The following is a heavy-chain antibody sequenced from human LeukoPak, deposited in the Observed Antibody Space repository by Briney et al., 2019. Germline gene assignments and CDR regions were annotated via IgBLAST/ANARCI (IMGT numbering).Heavy chain of an antibody. D-gene: IGHD3-10*01. CDR1: GYTFTSYG. Sequence: ASVKVSCKASGYTFTSYGISWVRQAPGQGLEWMGWIGAYSGNTNYAQKLQGRVTMTTDTSTSTAYMELRSLRSDDTAVYYCVRVRGVTLDYWGQGTLVTVSS. CDR3: VRVRGVTLDY. CDR2: IGAYSGNT. J-gene: IGHJ4*02. V-gene: IGHV1-18*01.